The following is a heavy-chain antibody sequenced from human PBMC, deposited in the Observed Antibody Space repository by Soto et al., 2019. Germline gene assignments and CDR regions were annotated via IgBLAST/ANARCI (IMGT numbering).Heavy chain of an antibody. D-gene: IGHD3-22*01. V-gene: IGHV1-69*13. CDR2: IIPIFGTA. CDR3: ARVGNYYDSSGYNDAFDI. Sequence: SVKVSCKASGGTFSSYAISWVRQAPGQGLEWMGGIIPIFGTANYAQKFQGRVTITADESTSTAYMELSSLRSEDTAVYYCARVGNYYDSSGYNDAFDIWGQGTMVTVSS. CDR1: GGTFSSYA. J-gene: IGHJ3*02.